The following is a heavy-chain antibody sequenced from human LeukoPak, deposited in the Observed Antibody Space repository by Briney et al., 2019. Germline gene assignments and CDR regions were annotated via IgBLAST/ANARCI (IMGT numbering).Heavy chain of an antibody. CDR3: ASRSNSGSYYDGAFDI. J-gene: IGHJ3*02. V-gene: IGHV7-4-1*02. CDR1: GYTFTGYY. D-gene: IGHD1-26*01. Sequence: ASVKVSCKASGYTFTGYYMHWVRQAPGQGLEWMGWINTNTGNPTYAQGFTGRFVFSLDTSVSTAYLQISSLKAEDTAVYYCASRSNSGSYYDGAFDIWGQGTMVTVSS. CDR2: INTNTGNP.